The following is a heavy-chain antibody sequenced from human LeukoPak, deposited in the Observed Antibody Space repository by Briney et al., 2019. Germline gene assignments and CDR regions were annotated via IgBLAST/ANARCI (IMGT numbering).Heavy chain of an antibody. CDR1: GFTFSGFW. CDR3: ARSSYSRSSSV. J-gene: IGHJ3*01. V-gene: IGHV3-7*03. Sequence: GGSLRLSCAVSGFTFSGFWMSWSRQAPGKGLEWVASINSDGSEGYYADVVKGRFTISRDNAKNSLYLQINSLRAEDTAVCYCARSSYSRSSSVWGQGTMVTVSS. CDR2: INSDGSEG. D-gene: IGHD6-6*01.